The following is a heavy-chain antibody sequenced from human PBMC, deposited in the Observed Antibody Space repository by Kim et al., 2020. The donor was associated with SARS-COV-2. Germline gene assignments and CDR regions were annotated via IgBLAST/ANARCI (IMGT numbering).Heavy chain of an antibody. V-gene: IGHV7-4-1*02. CDR1: GYTFTSYA. Sequence: ASVKVSCEASGYTFTSYAMNWVRQAPGQGLEWMGWINTNTGNPTYAQGFTGRFVFSLDTSVSTAYLQISSLKAEDTAVYYCAVLLWFGELSQYGMDVWGQGTTVTVSS. CDR3: AVLLWFGELSQYGMDV. D-gene: IGHD3-10*01. J-gene: IGHJ6*02. CDR2: INTNTGNP.